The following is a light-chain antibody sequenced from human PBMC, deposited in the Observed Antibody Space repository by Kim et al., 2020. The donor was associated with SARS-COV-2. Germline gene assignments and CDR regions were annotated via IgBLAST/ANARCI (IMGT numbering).Light chain of an antibody. Sequence: DIQMTQSPSSLSASVGDRVTITCRASQSIGKSLAWFQQKPGKAPKSLIYDVSNLESGVPSRFSGSGSGTDFTLTISSLQPEDFASYYCQQYESYPLTFGRGTKVDIK. CDR2: DVS. CDR1: QSIGKS. CDR3: QQYESYPLT. V-gene: IGKV1-16*01. J-gene: IGKJ4*01.